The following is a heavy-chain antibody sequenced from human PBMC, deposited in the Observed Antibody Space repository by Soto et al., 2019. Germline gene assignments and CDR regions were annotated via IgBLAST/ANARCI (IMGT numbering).Heavy chain of an antibody. J-gene: IGHJ3*02. CDR2: INPNSGGT. D-gene: IGHD2-2*01. V-gene: IGHV1-2*04. CDR3: SRGEPRECSSTSCYWENDAFDI. Sequence: ASVKVSCKASGYTFTGYYMHWVRQAPGQGLEWMGWINPNSGGTNYAQKYQGWVTMTRDTSISTAYMELSRLRSDDTAVFYCSRGEPRECSSTSCYWENDAFDIWGQGTMVTVSS. CDR1: GYTFTGYY.